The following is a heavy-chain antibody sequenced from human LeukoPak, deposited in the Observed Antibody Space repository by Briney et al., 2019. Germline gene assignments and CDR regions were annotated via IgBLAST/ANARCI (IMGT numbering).Heavy chain of an antibody. CDR1: GFTFSSYG. V-gene: IGHV3-30*18. CDR3: AKDLYYWYFDL. Sequence: GRSLRLSCAASGFTFSSYGMHWVRQAPGKGLEWVAVISYDGSNKYYADSVKGRFTISRDNSKNTLYLQMNSLRAEDTAVYYCAKDLYYWYFDLWGRGTLVTVSS. J-gene: IGHJ2*01. CDR2: ISYDGSNK.